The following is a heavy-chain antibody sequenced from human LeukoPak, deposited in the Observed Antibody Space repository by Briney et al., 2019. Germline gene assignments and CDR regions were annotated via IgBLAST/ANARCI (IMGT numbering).Heavy chain of an antibody. CDR2: ISPNSGET. Sequence: ASVKVSFKASGYTFTNYGISWVRQAPGQGLEWMGWISPNSGETSYAQKFQGRVTMTRDTSIRTVYMEVNSLRPDDTAVFYCARDGNFDYWGQGTLVTVSS. CDR1: GYTFTNYG. D-gene: IGHD1-1*01. V-gene: IGHV1-2*02. J-gene: IGHJ4*02. CDR3: ARDGNFDY.